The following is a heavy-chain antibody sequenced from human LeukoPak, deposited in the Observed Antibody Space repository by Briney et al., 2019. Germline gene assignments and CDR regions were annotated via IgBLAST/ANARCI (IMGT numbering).Heavy chain of an antibody. J-gene: IGHJ4*02. CDR3: ASPYCSSTSCPVGY. D-gene: IGHD2-2*01. Sequence: GGSLRLSCAASGFTFDDYAMHWVRQAPGKGLEWASLISWDGGSTYYADSVKGRFTISRDNSRNSLYLQMNSLRAEDTALYYCASPYCSSTSCPVGYWGQGTLVTVSS. CDR2: ISWDGGST. V-gene: IGHV3-43D*04. CDR1: GFTFDDYA.